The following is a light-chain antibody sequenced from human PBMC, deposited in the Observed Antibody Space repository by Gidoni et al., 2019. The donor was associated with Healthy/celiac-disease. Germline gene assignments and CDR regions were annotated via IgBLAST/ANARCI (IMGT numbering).Light chain of an antibody. V-gene: IGKV1-39*01. CDR3: QQSYSTPLT. CDR1: QSISSY. CDR2: AAS. J-gene: IGKJ4*01. Sequence: DIQMTQSPSSLSASVGDRVTITCRASQSISSYLNWYQQKPGKAPKLLIYAASSLQSGVPSRFSGSGYGTDLTLTISSLQPEDFATYYCQQSYSTPLTFGGGTKVEIK.